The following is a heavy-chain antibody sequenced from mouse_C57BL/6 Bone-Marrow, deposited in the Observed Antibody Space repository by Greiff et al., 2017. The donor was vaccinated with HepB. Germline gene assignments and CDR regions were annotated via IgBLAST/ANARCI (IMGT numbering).Heavy chain of an antibody. J-gene: IGHJ2*01. CDR1: GYTFTDYY. CDR2: IYPGSGNT. Sequence: QVQLQESGAELVRPGASVKLSCKASGYTFTDYYINWVKQRPGQGLEWIARIYPGSGNTYYNEKFKGKATLTAEKSSSTAYMQLSSLTSEDSAVYFCARAPFTTVVASFDYWGQGTTLTVSS. V-gene: IGHV1-76*01. D-gene: IGHD1-1*01. CDR3: ARAPFTTVVASFDY.